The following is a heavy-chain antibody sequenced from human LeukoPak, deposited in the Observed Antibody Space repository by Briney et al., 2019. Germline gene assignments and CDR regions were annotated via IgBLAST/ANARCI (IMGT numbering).Heavy chain of an antibody. CDR3: ARNEWSRSPFES. Sequence: SVKVSCKASGGTFSSYAISWVRQAPGQGLEWMGGIIPIFGTTNYAQKFQGRVTITADKSTSTAYMELSSLTAEDTALYYCARNEWSRSPFESWGQGTLVTVSS. CDR2: IIPIFGTT. V-gene: IGHV1-69*06. CDR1: GGTFSSYA. J-gene: IGHJ4*02. D-gene: IGHD3-3*01.